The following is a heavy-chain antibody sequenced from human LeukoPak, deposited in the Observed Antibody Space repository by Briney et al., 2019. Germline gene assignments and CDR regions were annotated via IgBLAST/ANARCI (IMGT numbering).Heavy chain of an antibody. J-gene: IGHJ4*02. CDR1: GFTFTRYS. Sequence: PGGSLRLSWAASGFTFTRYSMNWVHQAPGKGLEWVSTISGGGGSTYYADSVKGRFTISRDNSKNTLYLQVNSLRAEDTAVYYCAKGGKWDVTPFDYWGQGTLVTVSS. CDR2: ISGGGGST. CDR3: AKGGKWDVTPFDY. V-gene: IGHV3-23*01. D-gene: IGHD1-26*01.